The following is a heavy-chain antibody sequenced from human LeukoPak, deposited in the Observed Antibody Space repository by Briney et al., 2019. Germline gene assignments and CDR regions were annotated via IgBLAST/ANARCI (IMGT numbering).Heavy chain of an antibody. J-gene: IGHJ4*02. Sequence: GGSLRLSCIVSGFTVSSNSMSWVRQAPGKGLEWVSFIYSDNTHYSDSVKGRFTISRDNSKNTLYLQMNSLRAEDTAFYYCARGLMGGYPHFDFWGQGILVTVSS. CDR1: GFTVSSNS. D-gene: IGHD3-22*01. V-gene: IGHV3-53*01. CDR3: ARGLMGGYPHFDF. CDR2: IYSDNT.